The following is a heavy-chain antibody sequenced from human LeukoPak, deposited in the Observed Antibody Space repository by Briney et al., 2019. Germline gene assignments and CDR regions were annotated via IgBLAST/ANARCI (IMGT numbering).Heavy chain of an antibody. CDR2: INSDGSSI. CDR1: RFTFSNYW. J-gene: IGHJ4*02. V-gene: IGHV3-74*01. Sequence: PGGSLRLSCAASRFTFSNYWMHWVRQAPGKGLVWVSRINSDGSSISYADSVKGRFTISRDNAKNTLYLQMNSLRAEDTAVYYCARVVDHDYGDYYLDYWGQGTLVTVSS. D-gene: IGHD4-17*01. CDR3: ARVVDHDYGDYYLDY.